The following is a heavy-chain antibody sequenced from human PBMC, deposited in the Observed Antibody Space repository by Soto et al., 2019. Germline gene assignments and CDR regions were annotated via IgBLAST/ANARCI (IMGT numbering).Heavy chain of an antibody. V-gene: IGHV4-34*12. J-gene: IGHJ6*04. CDR1: GGSFSGYY. Sequence: QVQLQQWGAGLLKPSETLSLTCAVYGGSFSGYYWSWIRQPPGKGLEWIGEIIHPGNTKYTPSLKSRLTISADTSKNQFSLRLRSVTAADTAVYYCAREPPQNASSFYGLDVWGEGTTVTVSS. CDR3: AREPPQNASSFYGLDV. D-gene: IGHD6-6*01. CDR2: IIHPGNT.